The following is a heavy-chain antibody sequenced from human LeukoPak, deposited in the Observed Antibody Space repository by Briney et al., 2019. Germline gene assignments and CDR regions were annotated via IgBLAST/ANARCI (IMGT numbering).Heavy chain of an antibody. D-gene: IGHD3-10*01. CDR2: INHSGST. CDR1: GGSISSSSYY. CDR3: ARHVLLWFGDHYMDV. J-gene: IGHJ6*03. V-gene: IGHV4-39*01. Sequence: SETLSLTCTVSGGSISSSSYYWGWIRQPPGKGLEWIGEINHSGSTNYNPSLKSRVTISVDTSKNQFSLKLSSVTAADTAVYYCARHVLLWFGDHYMDVWGKGTTVTISS.